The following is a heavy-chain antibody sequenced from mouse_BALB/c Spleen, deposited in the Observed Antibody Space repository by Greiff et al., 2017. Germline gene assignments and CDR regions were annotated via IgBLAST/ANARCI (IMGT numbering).Heavy chain of an antibody. CDR2: ILPGSGST. CDR3: ARSGVYDGYGYFDG. D-gene: IGHD2-3*01. Sequence: VQLQQSGAELMKPGASVKISCKATGYTFSSYWIEWVKQRPGHGLEWIGEILPGSGSTNYNEKFKGKATFTADTSSNTAYMQLSSLTSEDSAVYYCARSGVYDGYGYFDGWGAGTTVTVSS. CDR1: GYTFSSYW. J-gene: IGHJ1*01. V-gene: IGHV1-9*01.